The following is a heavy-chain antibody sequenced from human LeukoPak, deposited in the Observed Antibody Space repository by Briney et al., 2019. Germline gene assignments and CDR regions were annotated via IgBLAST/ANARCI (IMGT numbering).Heavy chain of an antibody. J-gene: IGHJ4*02. CDR2: ISSSSSYI. CDR3: AREAREYSYGTLQTYFDY. CDR1: GFTFSSYS. V-gene: IGHV3-21*01. D-gene: IGHD5-18*01. Sequence: GGSLRLSCAASGFTFSSYSMNWVRQAPGKGLEWVSSISSSSSYIYYADSVKGRFTISRDNAKNSLYLQMNSLRAEDTAVYYCAREAREYSYGTLQTYFDYWGQGTLVTVSS.